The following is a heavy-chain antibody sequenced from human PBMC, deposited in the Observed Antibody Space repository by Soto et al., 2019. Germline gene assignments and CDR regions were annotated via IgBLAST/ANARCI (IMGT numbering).Heavy chain of an antibody. D-gene: IGHD2-2*01. J-gene: IGHJ5*02. CDR2: IDPGDTYA. CDR1: EDTCTTFW. V-gene: IGHV5-10-1*01. CDR3: ARIYCTTTTCDSWFDP. Sequence: ESLKVSWPCLEDTCTTFWSSLVLQMPGKGLEWMGRIDPGDTYATYSPAFQGHVTISADKATSTAYLQWSSLKASDTAMYFCARIYCTTTTCDSWFDPWGQRTLVTVSS.